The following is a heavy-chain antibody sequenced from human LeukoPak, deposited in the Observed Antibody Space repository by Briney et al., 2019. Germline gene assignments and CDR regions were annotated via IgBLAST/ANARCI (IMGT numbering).Heavy chain of an antibody. CDR2: IYYSGST. V-gene: IGHV4-59*01. CDR1: GGSISSYY. D-gene: IGHD2-2*03. J-gene: IGHJ4*02. Sequence: SETLSLTCTVSGGSISSYYWSWIRQPPGKGLEWIGYIYYSGSTNYNPSLRSRVTISVDTSKNQFSLKLSSVTAADTAVYYCARDGLGFDYWGQGTLVTVSS. CDR3: ARDGLGFDY.